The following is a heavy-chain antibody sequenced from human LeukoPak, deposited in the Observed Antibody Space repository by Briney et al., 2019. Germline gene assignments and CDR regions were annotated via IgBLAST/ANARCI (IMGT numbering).Heavy chain of an antibody. CDR3: ARDPIVSVGDWYFDL. J-gene: IGHJ2*01. Sequence: SETLSLTCTVSGGSISSHYWSWIRQPPVKGLEWIGYIYYSGSTNYTNYNPSLKSRVTISVDTSKNQFSLKLSSVTAADTAVYYCARDPIVSVGDWYFDLWGRGTLVTVSS. CDR1: GGSISSHY. D-gene: IGHD3-16*02. CDR2: IYYSGSTNYT. V-gene: IGHV4-59*11.